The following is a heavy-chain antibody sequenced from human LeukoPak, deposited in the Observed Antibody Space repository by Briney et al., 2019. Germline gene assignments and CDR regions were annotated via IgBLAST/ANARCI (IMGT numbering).Heavy chain of an antibody. Sequence: SETLSLTCTVSGGSISSYYWSWIRQPPGKGLEWIGYIYYSGSTNYNPSLKSRVTISVDTSKNQFSLKLSSVTAADTAVYYCARSPRGSSSFFDYWGQGTLVTVSS. J-gene: IGHJ4*02. CDR1: GGSISSYY. CDR2: IYYSGST. CDR3: ARSPRGSSSFFDY. D-gene: IGHD6-13*01. V-gene: IGHV4-59*01.